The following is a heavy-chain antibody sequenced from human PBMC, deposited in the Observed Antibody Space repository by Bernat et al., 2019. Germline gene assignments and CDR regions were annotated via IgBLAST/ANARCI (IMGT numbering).Heavy chain of an antibody. CDR1: GYTFTSYA. D-gene: IGHD3-16*01. V-gene: IGHV1-3*01. Sequence: QVQLVQSGAEVKKPGASVKVSCKASGYTFTSYAMHWVRQAPGQRLEWMGWINAGNGNTKYSQKFQGRVTITRDTSASTAYMELSSLRSEDTAVYYCVAITPRHDAFDIWGQGTMVTVSS. CDR2: INAGNGNT. J-gene: IGHJ3*02. CDR3: VAITPRHDAFDI.